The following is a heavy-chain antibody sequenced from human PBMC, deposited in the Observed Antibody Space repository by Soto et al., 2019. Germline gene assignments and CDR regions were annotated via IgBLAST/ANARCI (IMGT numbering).Heavy chain of an antibody. Sequence: QVQLQESGPELVKPSETLSLTCTVSGASVISATYYWSWIRQPPGKGLDWIGYIYYDGDTTYNSSLETRVTISTDTSKNQLSLKLTSATAADTAVYYCARVLPGVAAAYDAFDVWGHGTTVTVSS. V-gene: IGHV4-61*01. D-gene: IGHD6-13*01. CDR2: IYYDGDT. CDR3: ARVLPGVAAAYDAFDV. J-gene: IGHJ3*01. CDR1: GASVISATYY.